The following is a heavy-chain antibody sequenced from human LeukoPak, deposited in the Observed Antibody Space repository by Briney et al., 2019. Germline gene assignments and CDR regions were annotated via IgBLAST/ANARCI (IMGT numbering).Heavy chain of an antibody. CDR2: ISYDGSNK. D-gene: IGHD2-15*01. CDR1: GFTFSSYA. CDR3: PRKSGYCGGGSCSPFDY. Sequence: PGGSLRLSCAASGFTFSSYAIHWVRQAPGKGLEWVALISYDGSNKYYADSVKGRFTISRDDSKNTLYLQMNSLRTEDTAVYYCPRKSGYCGGGSCSPFDYWGQGTLVTVSS. V-gene: IGHV3-30-3*01. J-gene: IGHJ4*02.